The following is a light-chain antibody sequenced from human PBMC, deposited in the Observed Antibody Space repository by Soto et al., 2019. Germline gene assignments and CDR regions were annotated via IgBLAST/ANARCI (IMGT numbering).Light chain of an antibody. CDR1: SSDVGGYNY. J-gene: IGLJ2*01. Sequence: QSALTQPPSASGSPGQSVTISCTGTSSDVGGYNYVSWYQQHPGKATKLMIYEVSKRPSGVPDRFSGSKSVNTASLTVSGLQAEYEADYYFSAYADSYVVFGGGTKVTVL. CDR2: EVS. V-gene: IGLV2-8*01. CDR3: SAYADSYVV.